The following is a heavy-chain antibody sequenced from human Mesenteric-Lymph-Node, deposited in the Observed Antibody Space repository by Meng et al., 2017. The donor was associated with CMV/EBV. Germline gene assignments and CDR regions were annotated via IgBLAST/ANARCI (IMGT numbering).Heavy chain of an antibody. D-gene: IGHD5-18*01. Sequence: AFYGGSFSGYYWSWIRQPPGKGLEWIGEINHSGSTNYNPSLKSRVTISVDTSKNQFSLKLSSVTAADTAVYYCARGVQLWALPLGYWGQGTLVTVSS. CDR3: ARGVQLWALPLGY. CDR2: INHSGST. CDR1: GGSFSGYY. J-gene: IGHJ4*02. V-gene: IGHV4-34*01.